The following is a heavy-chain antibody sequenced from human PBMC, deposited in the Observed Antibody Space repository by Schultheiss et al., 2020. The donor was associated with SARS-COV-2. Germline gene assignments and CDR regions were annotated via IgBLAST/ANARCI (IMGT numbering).Heavy chain of an antibody. CDR2: IYYSGST. Sequence: SQTLSLTCTVSGGSISSGGYYWSWIRQHPGKGLEWIGYIYYSGSTYYNPSLKSRVTISVDTSKNQFSLKLSSVTAADTALYYCAKDMGLELPWGWFDPWGQGTLVTVSS. CDR3: AKDMGLELPWGWFDP. J-gene: IGHJ5*02. V-gene: IGHV4-31*03. CDR1: GGSISSGGYY. D-gene: IGHD1-7*01.